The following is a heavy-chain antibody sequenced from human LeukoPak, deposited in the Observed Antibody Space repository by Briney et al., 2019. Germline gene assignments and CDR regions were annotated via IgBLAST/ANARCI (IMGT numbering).Heavy chain of an antibody. V-gene: IGHV4-39*07. J-gene: IGHJ4*02. CDR3: ASGRYFDWLFGGDQSTPFDY. Sequence: SETLSLTCTVSGGSISSSSYYWGWIRQPPGKGLEWIGSIHYSGSTNYNPSLKSRVTISVDTSRNQFSLNLRSVTAADTAVYYCASGRYFDWLFGGDQSTPFDYWGQGSLVTVSS. CDR1: GGSISSSSYY. CDR2: IHYSGST. D-gene: IGHD3-9*01.